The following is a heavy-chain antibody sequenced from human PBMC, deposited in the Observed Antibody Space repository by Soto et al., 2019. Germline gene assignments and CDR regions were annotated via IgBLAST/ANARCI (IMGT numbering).Heavy chain of an antibody. CDR2: IKQDGSEK. J-gene: IGHJ3*02. V-gene: IGHV3-7*01. CDR1: GFTFSSYW. CDR3: GSRNWGRDAFDI. Sequence: GGSLRLSCAASGFTFSSYWMSWVRQAPGKGLEWVANIKQDGSEKYYVDSVKGRFTISRDNAKNSLYLQMNSLRAEDTAFYYGGSRNWGRDAFDIWGQGTMVTVSS. D-gene: IGHD7-27*01.